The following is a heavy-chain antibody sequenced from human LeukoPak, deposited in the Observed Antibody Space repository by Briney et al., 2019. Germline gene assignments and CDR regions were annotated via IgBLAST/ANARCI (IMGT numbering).Heavy chain of an antibody. V-gene: IGHV3-7*01. CDR2: IKQDGSEK. D-gene: IGHD3-3*01. Sequence: GGSLRLSCAASGFTFSSYWMSWVRQAPGKGLEWVANIKQDGSEKYYVDSVKGRFTISRDNAKNSLYLQMNSLRAEDTAVYYCARARTYYDFWSGRDNWFDPWGQGTLVTVSS. CDR1: GFTFSSYW. CDR3: ARARTYYDFWSGRDNWFDP. J-gene: IGHJ5*02.